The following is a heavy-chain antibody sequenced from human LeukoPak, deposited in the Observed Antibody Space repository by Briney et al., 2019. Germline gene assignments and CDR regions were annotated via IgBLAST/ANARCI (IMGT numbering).Heavy chain of an antibody. CDR2: ISSSSSYI. V-gene: IGHV3-21*01. CDR1: GFTFSSYS. J-gene: IGHJ4*02. D-gene: IGHD4-23*01. CDR3: ARVAPNYGGNSWFDY. Sequence: GGSLRLSCAASGFTFSSYSLNWVRQAPGKGLEWVSSISSSSSYIYYADSVKGRFTISRDNAKNSLDLQMNSLRAEDTAVYYCARVAPNYGGNSWFDYWGQGTLVTVSS.